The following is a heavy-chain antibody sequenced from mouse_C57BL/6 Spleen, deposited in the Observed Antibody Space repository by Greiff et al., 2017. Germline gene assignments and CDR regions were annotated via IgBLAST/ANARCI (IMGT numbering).Heavy chain of an antibody. J-gene: IGHJ3*01. CDR2: IDPSDSET. V-gene: IGHV1-52*01. D-gene: IGHD1-2*01. Sequence: VQLQQPGAELVRPGSSVKLSCKASGYTFTSYWMHWVKQRPIQGLEWIGNIDPSDSETHYNQKFKDKATLTVDKSSSTAYMQLSSLTSEDSAVYYCAILGDGEGFAYWGQGTLVTVSS. CDR1: GYTFTSYW. CDR3: AILGDGEGFAY.